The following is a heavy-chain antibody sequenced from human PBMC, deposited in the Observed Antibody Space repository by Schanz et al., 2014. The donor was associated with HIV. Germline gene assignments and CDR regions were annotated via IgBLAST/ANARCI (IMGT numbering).Heavy chain of an antibody. J-gene: IGHJ4*02. D-gene: IGHD6-19*01. Sequence: QEQLVESGGGVVQPGRSLRLSCVASGFNFNSYGMHWVRQAPGKGLEWLAVISYDGRNKKFANSVKGRFTISRDNSKNTLYLQMNSLGAEDTAVYYCAKVAIHSSGWLPFDYWGQGTLVTVSS. CDR3: AKVAIHSSGWLPFDY. CDR2: ISYDGRNK. V-gene: IGHV3-30*18. CDR1: GFNFNSYG.